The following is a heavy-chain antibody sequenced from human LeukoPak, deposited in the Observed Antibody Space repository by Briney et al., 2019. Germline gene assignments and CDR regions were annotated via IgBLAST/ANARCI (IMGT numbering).Heavy chain of an antibody. D-gene: IGHD2-15*01. CDR2: IIPIFGTA. Sequence: SVKVSCKASGYTFTAYYLHWFRQAPGQGLEWMGGIIPIFGTANYAQKFKDRVTITADEYMRTAYMELSSLRFEDTAVYYCARQSAGSDMGKAFDIWGQGTMVTVSS. V-gene: IGHV1-69*13. J-gene: IGHJ3*02. CDR3: ARQSAGSDMGKAFDI. CDR1: GYTFTAYY.